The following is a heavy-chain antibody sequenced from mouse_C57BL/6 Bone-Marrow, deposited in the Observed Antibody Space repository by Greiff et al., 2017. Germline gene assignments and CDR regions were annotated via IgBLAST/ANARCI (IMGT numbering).Heavy chain of an antibody. CDR2: IHPNSGST. CDR3: ARGGRSFWYFDV. J-gene: IGHJ1*03. CDR1: GYTFTSYW. Sequence: VQLQQPGAELVKPGASVKLSCKASGYTFTSYWMHWVKQRPGQGLEWIGMIHPNSGSTNYNEKFKSKATLTVDKSSSTAYLQLSSLTSEDSAVYYCARGGRSFWYFDVWGTGTTVTGSS. V-gene: IGHV1-64*01. D-gene: IGHD1-1*01.